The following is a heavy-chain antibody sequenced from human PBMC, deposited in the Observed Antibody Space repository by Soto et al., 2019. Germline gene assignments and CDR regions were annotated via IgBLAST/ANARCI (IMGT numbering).Heavy chain of an antibody. D-gene: IGHD5-18*01. V-gene: IGHV4-34*01. J-gene: IGHJ4*02. Sequence: PSETLSLTCAVYGGSFSGYYWSWIRQPPGKGLEWIGEINHSGNTNYNPSLKSRVTISVDTSKNQFSLKLSSVTAADTAVYYCASLAIQLWSLVDYWGQGTLVTVS. CDR3: ASLAIQLWSLVDY. CDR2: INHSGNT. CDR1: GGSFSGYY.